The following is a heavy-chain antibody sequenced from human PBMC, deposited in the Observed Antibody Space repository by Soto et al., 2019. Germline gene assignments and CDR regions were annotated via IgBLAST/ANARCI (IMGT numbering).Heavy chain of an antibody. CDR2: ISDSGRP. D-gene: IGHD1-1*01. CDR1: GASLDRGGDY. V-gene: IGHV4-31*01. CDR3: ARGQYHHTTGHSFFDS. Sequence: SETLSLTCTVSGASLDRGGDYWNWIRQLPGKGLEWIGSISDSGRPSYNPSLNDPLIISADTSKNQFSLKLLSVTAADTALYFCARGQYHHTTGHSFFDSWGQGTLVTVSS. J-gene: IGHJ4*02.